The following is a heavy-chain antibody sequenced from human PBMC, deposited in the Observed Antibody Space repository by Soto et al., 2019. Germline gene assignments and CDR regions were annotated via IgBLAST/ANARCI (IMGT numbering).Heavy chain of an antibody. Sequence: EVQLVESGGGLVQPGRSLRLSCAASGFTFDDFAMHWVRQAPGKGLEWVSGISWNGATMGYGDSVSGRFTISRDNTKNTLYLQMISLKPEDTALYYCAKDNGGYYDSSGNFEYWGQGTLVTVSS. CDR1: GFTFDDFA. CDR3: AKDNGGYYDSSGNFEY. V-gene: IGHV3-9*01. CDR2: ISWNGATM. J-gene: IGHJ4*02. D-gene: IGHD3-22*01.